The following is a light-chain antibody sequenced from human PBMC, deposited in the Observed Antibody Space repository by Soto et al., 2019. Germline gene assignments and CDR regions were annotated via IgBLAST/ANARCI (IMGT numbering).Light chain of an antibody. CDR2: AAS. CDR3: QQYNDWPLT. CDR1: ETVATN. V-gene: IGKV3-15*01. J-gene: IGKJ4*01. Sequence: EVVMTQSPATLSVSPGERATLSCRASETVATNLAWYQQKPGQAPRLLIYAASTRATGIPARFSASRSGTEFTLTINSLQSEDFAVYYCQQYNDWPLTFGGGTKVDIK.